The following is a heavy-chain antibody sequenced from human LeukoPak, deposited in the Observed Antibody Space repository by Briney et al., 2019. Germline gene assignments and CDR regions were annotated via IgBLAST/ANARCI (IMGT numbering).Heavy chain of an antibody. CDR3: ARVGNWNDRGDY. CDR2: IKEDGSVK. J-gene: IGHJ4*02. Sequence: GSLRLSCAASGFTFSSYWMSWVRQAPGKGLEWVANIKEDGSVKSYVDSVKGRFTISRDNAKNSLYLQMNSLTAEDTAVYYCARVGNWNDRGDYWGQGTLVTVSS. CDR1: GFTFSSYW. D-gene: IGHD1-1*01. V-gene: IGHV3-7*01.